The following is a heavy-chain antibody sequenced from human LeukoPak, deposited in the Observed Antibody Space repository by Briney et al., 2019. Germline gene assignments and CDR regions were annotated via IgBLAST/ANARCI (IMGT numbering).Heavy chain of an antibody. CDR1: GLTFRNYA. D-gene: IGHD5-24*01. CDR3: AREASYGYSRNDAFDI. CDR2: ISSSGSTI. J-gene: IGHJ3*02. V-gene: IGHV3-11*01. Sequence: GGSLTLSCAASGLTFRNYAMSWVRQAPGKGLEWVSYISSSGSTIYYADSVKGRFTISRDNAKNSLYLQMNSLRAEDTAVYYCAREASYGYSRNDAFDIWGQGTMVTVSS.